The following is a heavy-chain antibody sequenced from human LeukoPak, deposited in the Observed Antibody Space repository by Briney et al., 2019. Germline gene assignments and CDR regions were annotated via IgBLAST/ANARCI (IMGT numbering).Heavy chain of an antibody. Sequence: ASVKVSCKASGYTFTSYAMNWVRQAPGQGLEWMGWINTNTGNPTYAQGFTGRFVFSLDTSVSTAYLQISSLKAADTALYYCARVKRAVTSTGEACDIWGLGTMVTVSS. J-gene: IGHJ3*02. D-gene: IGHD6-19*01. CDR2: INTNTGNP. V-gene: IGHV7-4-1*02. CDR1: GYTFTSYA. CDR3: ARVKRAVTSTGEACDI.